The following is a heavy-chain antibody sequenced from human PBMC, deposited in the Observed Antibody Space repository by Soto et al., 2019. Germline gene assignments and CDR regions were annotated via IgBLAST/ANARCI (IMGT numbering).Heavy chain of an antibody. CDR2: IYYSGST. J-gene: IGHJ4*02. D-gene: IGHD5-12*01. Sequence: SETLSLTCTVSGGSISSYYWSWIRQPPGKGLEWIGYIYYSGSTNYNPSLKSRVTISVDTSKNQFSLKLSSVTAADTAVYYCARLSGYVVRSFDYWGQGTLVTVSS. CDR3: ARLSGYVVRSFDY. CDR1: GGSISSYY. V-gene: IGHV4-59*01.